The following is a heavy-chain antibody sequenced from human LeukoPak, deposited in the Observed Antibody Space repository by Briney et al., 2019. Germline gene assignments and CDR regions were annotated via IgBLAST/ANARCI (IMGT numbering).Heavy chain of an antibody. CDR2: MNPNSGNT. Sequence: VASVKVSCXASGYTFTSYDINWVRQATGQGLEWMEWMNPNSGNTGYAQKFQGRVTMTRNTSISTAYMELSSLRSEDTAVYYCASIAAAGPGDDFDYWGQGTLVTVSS. CDR1: GYTFTSYD. D-gene: IGHD6-13*01. J-gene: IGHJ4*02. V-gene: IGHV1-8*01. CDR3: ASIAAAGPGDDFDY.